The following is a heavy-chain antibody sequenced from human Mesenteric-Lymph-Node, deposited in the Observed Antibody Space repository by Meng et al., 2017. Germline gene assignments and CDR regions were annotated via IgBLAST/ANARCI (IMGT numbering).Heavy chain of an antibody. V-gene: IGHV4-38-2*01. D-gene: IGHD2-15*01. Sequence: GSLRLSCAVSGYSISSGYYWGWIRQPPGKGLEWIESIYHSGSTYYNPSLKSRVTISVDTSKNQFSLKLSSVTAADTAVYYCAGGPYCSGGDCYSYWYFDLWGHDALVTVSS. CDR1: GYSISSGYY. J-gene: IGHJ2*01. CDR3: AGGPYCSGGDCYSYWYFDL. CDR2: IYHSGST.